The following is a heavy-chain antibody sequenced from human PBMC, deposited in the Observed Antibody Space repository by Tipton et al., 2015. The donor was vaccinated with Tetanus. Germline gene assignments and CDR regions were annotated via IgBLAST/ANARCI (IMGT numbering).Heavy chain of an antibody. J-gene: IGHJ5*02. CDR3: ASMRGKQLLLYNWFDP. Sequence: PGLVKPSETLSLTCSVSNGSVSSRSYYWAWIRQSPGKGLEWIGTMYYSGSTYYNSSLKSRVTISLDTSKNQFSLKLSSVTAADTAVYYCASMRGKQLLLYNWFDPWGQGTLVTVST. CDR1: NGSVSSRSYY. CDR2: MYYSGST. D-gene: IGHD2-2*01. V-gene: IGHV4-39*01.